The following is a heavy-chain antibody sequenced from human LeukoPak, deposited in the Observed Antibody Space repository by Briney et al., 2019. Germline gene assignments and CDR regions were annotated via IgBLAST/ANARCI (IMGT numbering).Heavy chain of an antibody. CDR2: IYYSGST. V-gene: IGHV4-39*01. Sequence: SGTLSVTCTVSGGSISSRSYYWGWPRQPPGKGLEGIGSIYYSGSTYYNPSLKSRVTISVDTSKNQFSLKLSSVTAADTAVYYCARQTNPLRYFDWLQYYYYGMDVWGQGTTVTVSS. CDR3: ARQTNPLRYFDWLQYYYYGMDV. D-gene: IGHD3-9*01. J-gene: IGHJ6*02. CDR1: GGSISSRSYY.